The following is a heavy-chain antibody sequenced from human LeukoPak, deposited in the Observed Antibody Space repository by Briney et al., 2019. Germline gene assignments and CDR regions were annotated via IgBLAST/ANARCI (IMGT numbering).Heavy chain of an antibody. J-gene: IGHJ4*02. CDR2: ISNSGSNK. D-gene: IGHD2-21*01. CDR1: GITLSNYG. Sequence: PGGSLRLSCAASGITLSNYGMSWVRQAPGKGLEWVAGISNSGSNKYYADSVKGRFTISRDNPKNTLYLQMNSLRAEDTAVYFCAKRADVRRHIRVGFHKESDYYHSWGQGALVSVSS. V-gene: IGHV3-21*01. CDR3: AKRADVRRHIRVGFHKESDYYHS.